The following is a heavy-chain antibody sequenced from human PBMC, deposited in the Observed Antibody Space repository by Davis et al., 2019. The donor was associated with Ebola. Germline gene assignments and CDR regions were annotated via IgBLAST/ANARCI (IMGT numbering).Heavy chain of an antibody. V-gene: IGHV1-69*13. Sequence: SVKVSCKVSGGTFSSFAINWVRQAPGQGFEWMGGIIPMFGVPTYAQEFLGRVAISADESTNTVYMKLSSLTSKDKAVYYCAGRSGDWGQGTLVTVSS. CDR1: GGTFSSFA. CDR3: AGRSGD. J-gene: IGHJ4*02. CDR2: IIPMFGVP.